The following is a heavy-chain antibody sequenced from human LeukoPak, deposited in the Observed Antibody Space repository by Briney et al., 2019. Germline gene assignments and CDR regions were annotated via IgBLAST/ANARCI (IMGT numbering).Heavy chain of an antibody. J-gene: IGHJ6*03. D-gene: IGHD2-2*01. Sequence: PSETLSLTSTVSGGSISSGSYYWSWIRLPAGKGLEWIGRIYTSGSTNYNPSLKSRVTISVDTSKNQFSLKLSSVTAADTAVYYCARGHSHCSSTSCYVYYYYYYYMDVWGKGPRSPSP. CDR3: ARGHSHCSSTSCYVYYYYYYYMDV. CDR1: GGSISSGSYY. CDR2: IYTSGST. V-gene: IGHV4-61*02.